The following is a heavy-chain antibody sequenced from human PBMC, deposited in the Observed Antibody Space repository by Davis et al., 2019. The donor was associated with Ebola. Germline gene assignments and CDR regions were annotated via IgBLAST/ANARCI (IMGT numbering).Heavy chain of an antibody. J-gene: IGHJ4*02. CDR1: GFTFNNYA. Sequence: GESLKISCAASGFTFNNYAMSWVRQAPGKGLEWVSVISGSGGSTFYGDSVKGRFTISRDNSKNTLYLQMNSLRAEDTAVYYCARDHRLVVVPAAIGYWGQGTLVTVSS. CDR2: ISGSGGST. CDR3: ARDHRLVVVPAAIGY. D-gene: IGHD2-2*01. V-gene: IGHV3-23*01.